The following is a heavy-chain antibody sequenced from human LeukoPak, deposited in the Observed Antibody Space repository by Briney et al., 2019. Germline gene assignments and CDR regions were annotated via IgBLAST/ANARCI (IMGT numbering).Heavy chain of an antibody. J-gene: IGHJ6*03. CDR3: ARGNAARPFYYYYYMDV. D-gene: IGHD6-6*01. CDR1: GGSFSGYY. CDR2: INHSGST. V-gene: IGHV4-34*01. Sequence: SETLSLTCTVYGGSFSGYYWSWIRQPPGKGLEWIGEINHSGSTNYNPSLKSRVTISVDTSKNQFSLKLSSVTAADTAVYYCARGNAARPFYYYYYMDVWGKGTTVTVSS.